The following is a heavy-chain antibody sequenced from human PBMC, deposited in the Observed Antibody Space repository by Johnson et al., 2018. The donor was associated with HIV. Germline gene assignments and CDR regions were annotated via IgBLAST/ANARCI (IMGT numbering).Heavy chain of an antibody. D-gene: IGHD1-26*01. CDR1: GFTFSSYA. V-gene: IGHV3-30-3*01. CDR2: ISYDGSNK. J-gene: IGHJ3*02. CDR3: ARLEELLRAFDI. Sequence: QVQLVEFGGGVVQPGRSLRLSCAASGFTFSSYAMHWVRQAPGKGLEWVAVISYDGSNKYYADSVKGRFTISRDNSKNTLYLQMNSLRAEDTAVYYCARLEELLRAFDIWGQGTMVTVSS.